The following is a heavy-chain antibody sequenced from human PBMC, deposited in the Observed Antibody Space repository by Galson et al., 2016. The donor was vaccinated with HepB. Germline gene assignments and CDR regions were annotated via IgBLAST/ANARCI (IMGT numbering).Heavy chain of an antibody. CDR2: ISGPGDKT. D-gene: IGHD2-15*01. V-gene: IGHV3-23*01. CDR3: TKERFGSAYGEF. J-gene: IGHJ2*01. CDR1: GFSFRDNS. Sequence: SLRLSCAASGFSFRDNSMSWVRQAPGKRLEWVSAISGPGDKTWYIDYLRGRFTISRDNSKNTVYLQMDRVTTEDTALYYCTKERFGSAYGEFWGRGTLVTVSS.